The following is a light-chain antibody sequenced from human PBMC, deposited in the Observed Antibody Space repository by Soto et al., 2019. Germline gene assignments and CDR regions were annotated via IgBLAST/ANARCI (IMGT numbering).Light chain of an antibody. CDR1: QSVSFH. CDR3: QQYKNWPPLT. Sequence: EIVMTQSPATLSVSPGETATLSCRASQSVSFHLAWYQQKPGQGPRLLIYGAFTRATGIPARFSGSGSGTAFTLTISSLQSEDFAVYYCQQYKNWPPLTFGGGTKVEIK. J-gene: IGKJ4*01. V-gene: IGKV3-15*01. CDR2: GAF.